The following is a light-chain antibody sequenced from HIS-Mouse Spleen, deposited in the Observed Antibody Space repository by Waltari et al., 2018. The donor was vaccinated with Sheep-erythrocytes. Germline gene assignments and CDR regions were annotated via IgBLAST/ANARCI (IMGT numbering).Light chain of an antibody. Sequence: QSALTQPRSVSGSPGQSVTISCPGTSSDVGGYNYVTWYQPHPGKAPQLMIYYVSKRPSGVPDRFSGSKAGNTASLTISGLQAEDEADYYCCSYAGSYNHVFATGTKVTVL. J-gene: IGLJ1*01. CDR1: SSDVGGYNY. CDR2: YVS. V-gene: IGLV2-11*01. CDR3: CSYAGSYNHV.